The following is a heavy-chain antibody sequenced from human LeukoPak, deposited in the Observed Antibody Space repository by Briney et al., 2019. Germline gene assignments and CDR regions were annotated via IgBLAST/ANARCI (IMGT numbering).Heavy chain of an antibody. V-gene: IGHV4-61*02. CDR1: GGSISSGSYY. Sequence: SETLSLTCTVSGGSISSGSYYWSWIRQPAGKGPEWIGRIYTSGSTNYNPSLKSRVTISVDTSKNQFSLKLSSVTAADTAVYYCARDGAGRQFRNYYYGSGSYYNIIWGQGTMVTVS. J-gene: IGHJ3*02. CDR3: ARDGAGRQFRNYYYGSGSYYNII. D-gene: IGHD3-10*01. CDR2: IYTSGST.